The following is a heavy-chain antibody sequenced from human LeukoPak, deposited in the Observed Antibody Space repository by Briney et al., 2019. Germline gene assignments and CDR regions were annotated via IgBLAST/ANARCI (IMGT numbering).Heavy chain of an antibody. CDR1: GGSFSGYY. CDR3: ARGIDADYDSGTYTHYMDV. Sequence: SGTLSLTCAVYGGSFSGYYWSWTRQSPGKGLEWIGEIDHGGSTNYNPSLKSRVTILVDTSKNQFSLNLRSVTAADTAVYYCARGIDADYDSGTYTHYMDVWGKGTTVTISS. J-gene: IGHJ6*03. D-gene: IGHD3-10*01. CDR2: IDHGGST. V-gene: IGHV4-34*01.